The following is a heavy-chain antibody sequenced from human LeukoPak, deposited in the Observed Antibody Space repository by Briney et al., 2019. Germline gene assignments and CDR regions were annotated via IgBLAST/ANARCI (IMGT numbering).Heavy chain of an antibody. CDR1: GFTFSSYG. CDR2: IWYDGSNK. J-gene: IGHJ4*02. V-gene: IGHV3-33*01. D-gene: IGHD3-10*01. Sequence: GRSLRLSCAASGFTFSSYGMHWVRQAPGKGLEWVAVIWYDGSNKYYADSVKGRFTISRDNSKNTLYLQMNSLRAEDTAVYNCVRVAGSGSYPNDYYFDYWGQGTLVTVSS. CDR3: VRVAGSGSYPNDYYFDY.